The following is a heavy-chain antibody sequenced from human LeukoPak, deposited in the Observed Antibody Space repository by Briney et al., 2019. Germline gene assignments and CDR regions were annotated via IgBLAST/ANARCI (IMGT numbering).Heavy chain of an antibody. V-gene: IGHV4-39*01. CDR1: GGSISSSSYY. J-gene: IGHJ4*02. D-gene: IGHD5-18*01. Sequence: KPSETLSLTCTVSGGSISSSSYYWGWIRQPPGKGLEWIGSIYYSGSTYYNPSLKSRVTISVDTSKNQFSLKLSSVTAADTAVHYCARQDVDTAMGPFDYWGQGTLVTVSS. CDR2: IYYSGST. CDR3: ARQDVDTAMGPFDY.